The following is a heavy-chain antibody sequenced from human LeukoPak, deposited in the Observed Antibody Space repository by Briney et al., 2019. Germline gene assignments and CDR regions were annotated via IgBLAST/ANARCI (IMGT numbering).Heavy chain of an antibody. CDR1: GFTFSSYW. D-gene: IGHD1-14*01. CDR3: ARDWRGGSRNYFYSYMDV. V-gene: IGHV3-74*01. CDR2: INSDGSST. J-gene: IGHJ6*03. Sequence: GGSLRLSCAASGFTFSSYWMHWVPQAPGKGLVWVSRINSDGSSTSYADSVKGRFSISRDNAKNTLYVQMNSLRAEDTAVYYCARDWRGGSRNYFYSYMDVWGKGTTVTVSS.